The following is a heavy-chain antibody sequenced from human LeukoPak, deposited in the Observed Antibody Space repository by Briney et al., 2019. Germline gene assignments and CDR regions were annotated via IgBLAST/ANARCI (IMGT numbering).Heavy chain of an antibody. CDR1: GYAFTSYD. V-gene: IGHV1-8*03. CDR3: ARIRDGYNDAYDI. J-gene: IGHJ3*02. D-gene: IGHD5-24*01. CDR2: MNPNSGNT. Sequence: GASVKVSCKASGYAFTSYDINWVRQATGQGLEWMGWMNPNSGNTGYAQKFQGRVTITRNTSISTVYMGLSSLRSEGTAAYYCARIRDGYNDAYDIWGQGSMVTVSS.